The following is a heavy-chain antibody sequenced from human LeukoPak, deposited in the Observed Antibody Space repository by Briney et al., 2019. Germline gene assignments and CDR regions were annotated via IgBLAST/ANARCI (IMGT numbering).Heavy chain of an antibody. CDR1: GFTFSDHY. CDR3: TRGATEATRYYYGLDV. V-gene: IGHV3-72*01. D-gene: IGHD5-12*01. Sequence: GGSLRLSCAASGFTFSDHYMDWVRQAPGKGLEWVGRTRNKPKGYTTEYAASVRGRSTISRDDSKNSLYLQMSSLKTEDTAVYYCTRGATEATRYYYGLDVWGQGTTVTVSS. J-gene: IGHJ6*02. CDR2: TRNKPKGYTT.